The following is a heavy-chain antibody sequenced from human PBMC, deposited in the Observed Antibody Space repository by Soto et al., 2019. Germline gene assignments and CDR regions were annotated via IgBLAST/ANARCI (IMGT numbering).Heavy chain of an antibody. CDR3: AKGGLRLCAPVDGCSDDYFDY. V-gene: IGHV3-30*18. J-gene: IGHJ4*02. Sequence: GGSLRLSCAASGFTFSSYGMHWVRQAPGKGLEWVAVISYDGSNKYYADSVKGRFTISRDNSKNTLYLQMNSLRAEDTAVYYCAKGGLRLCAPVDGCSDDYFDYWGQGTLVTVSS. D-gene: IGHD4-17*01. CDR1: GFTFSSYG. CDR2: ISYDGSNK.